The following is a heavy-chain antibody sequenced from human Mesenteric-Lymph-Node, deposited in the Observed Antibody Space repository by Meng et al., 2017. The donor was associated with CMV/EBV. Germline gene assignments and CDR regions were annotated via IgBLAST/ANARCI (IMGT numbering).Heavy chain of an antibody. CDR1: GGSFSGYY. Sequence: QVQLQQWGAGLLKPSRTLSLTFAVYGGSFSGYYWSWSRQPPGKGLEWIGEINHSGSTNYNPSLKSRVTISVDTSKNQFSLKLSSVTAADTAVYYCARGQGKPDYWGQGTLVTVSS. CDR3: ARGQGKPDY. CDR2: INHSGST. J-gene: IGHJ4*02. V-gene: IGHV4-34*01.